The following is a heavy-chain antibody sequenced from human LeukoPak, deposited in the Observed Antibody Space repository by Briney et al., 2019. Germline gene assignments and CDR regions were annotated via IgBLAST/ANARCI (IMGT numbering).Heavy chain of an antibody. CDR1: GGSFSGYY. V-gene: IGHV4-34*01. D-gene: IGHD2-8*01. J-gene: IGHJ5*02. CDR3: ARDYIETASCASGVCYTGGFDP. Sequence: SETLSLTCAVSGGSFSGYYWNWIRQPPGNGLEWIGEINPSGGTNYNPSLKSRVTISVDTSTNQFSLKVTSVTAADTAVYYCARDYIETASCASGVCYTGGFDPWGQGTLVTVSS. CDR2: INPSGGT.